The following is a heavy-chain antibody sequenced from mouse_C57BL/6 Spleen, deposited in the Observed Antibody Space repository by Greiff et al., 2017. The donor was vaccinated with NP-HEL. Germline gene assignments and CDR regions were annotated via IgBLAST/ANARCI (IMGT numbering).Heavy chain of an antibody. CDR1: GYTFTTYP. CDR3: ARGANWGDYFDY. V-gene: IGHV1-47*01. J-gene: IGHJ2*01. Sequence: QVQLKESGAELVKPGASVKMSCKASGYTFTTYPIEWMKQNHGKSLEWIGNFHPYNDDTKYNEKFKGKATLTVEKSSSTVYLELSRLTSDDSAVYYCARGANWGDYFDYWGQGTTLTVSS. CDR2: FHPYNDDT. D-gene: IGHD4-1*01.